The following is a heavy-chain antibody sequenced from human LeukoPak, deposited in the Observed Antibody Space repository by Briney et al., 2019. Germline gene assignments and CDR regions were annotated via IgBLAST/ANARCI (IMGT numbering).Heavy chain of an antibody. CDR2: ITGTVATGDPP. Sequence: GGSLRLSCAASGFTFTNNAMSWVRQAPGKGLECVSAITGTVATGDPPYYADSVKGRFTISRDNSRNTLYLQMNSLRAEDTAVYYCAKGEAVADPYYFDYWGQGTLVTVSS. V-gene: IGHV3-23*01. CDR1: GFTFTNNA. D-gene: IGHD6-19*01. J-gene: IGHJ4*02. CDR3: AKGEAVADPYYFDY.